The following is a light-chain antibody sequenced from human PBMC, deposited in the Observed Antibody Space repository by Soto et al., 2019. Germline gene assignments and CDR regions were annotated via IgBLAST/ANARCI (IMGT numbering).Light chain of an antibody. Sequence: QSVLTQPPSASGTPGQRVPISCSGSSSNIGTNTVNWYQQLPGAAPKLLMYSHNIRPSGVPDRFSASTSGTSASLVISGLRSEDEADYHCATWDDDVSGVVFGGGTKLTVL. CDR3: ATWDDDVSGVV. J-gene: IGLJ2*01. CDR2: SHN. V-gene: IGLV1-44*01. CDR1: SSNIGTNT.